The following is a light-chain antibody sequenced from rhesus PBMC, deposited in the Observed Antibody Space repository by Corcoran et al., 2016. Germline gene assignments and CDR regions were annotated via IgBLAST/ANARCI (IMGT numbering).Light chain of an antibody. J-gene: IGKJ1*01. CDR2: RAS. V-gene: IGKV1-69*01. Sequence: DIQMTQSPSSVSASVGDRVTITGRASQGISNWLAWYQQKTGKDPKLLIYRASNLEKGVPSRCSGLGNATNFTRPIISLQPEEIATYYCQQDDNSPTVGQGTKVEIK. CDR3: QQDDNSPT. CDR1: QGISNW.